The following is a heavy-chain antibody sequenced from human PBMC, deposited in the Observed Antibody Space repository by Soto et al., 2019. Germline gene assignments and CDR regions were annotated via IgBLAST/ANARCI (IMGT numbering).Heavy chain of an antibody. CDR1: GGTFNSSG. CDR2: IIPLFGTT. V-gene: IGHV1-69*01. CDR3: ARARGTSWYNWFDS. J-gene: IGHJ5*01. D-gene: IGHD1-26*01. Sequence: QVQLVQSGAELKKPGSSVKVSCKASGGTFNSSGISWVRQAPGQGIEWMGGIIPLFGTTNYAQRFKGRGTVTADESTSTVYMHLSSLRFEDTAMYYCARARGTSWYNWFDSWGQGTLVTVSS.